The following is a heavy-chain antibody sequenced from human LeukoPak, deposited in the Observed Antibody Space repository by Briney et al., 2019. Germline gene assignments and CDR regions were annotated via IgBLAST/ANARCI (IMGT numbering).Heavy chain of an antibody. D-gene: IGHD3-16*01. J-gene: IGHJ4*02. Sequence: GASVKVSCKASGYAFSYYGFGWVRQAPGQGLEYLGWISTHNDHIHHAQNFQGRLIMTTDTSRSTAYMELTSLRSDDTAIYFCARVYELRFLDEGLSKGYYLDAWGQGTLVTVSS. CDR2: ISTHNDHI. V-gene: IGHV1-18*01. CDR1: GYAFSYYG. CDR3: ARVYELRFLDEGLSKGYYLDA.